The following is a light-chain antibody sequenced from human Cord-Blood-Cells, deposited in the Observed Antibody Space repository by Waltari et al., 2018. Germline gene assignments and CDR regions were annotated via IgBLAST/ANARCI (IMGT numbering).Light chain of an antibody. CDR3: QQYNNWPPWT. J-gene: IGKJ1*01. Sequence: EIVMTQSPATLSVSPGERATLSCRASQSVRSNLPWYQQKPGQAPRLLIYGASNRATGIPARFSGSVSGTEFTLTISSLQSEDFAVYYCQQYNNWPPWTFGQGTKVEIK. V-gene: IGKV3-15*01. CDR1: QSVRSN. CDR2: GAS.